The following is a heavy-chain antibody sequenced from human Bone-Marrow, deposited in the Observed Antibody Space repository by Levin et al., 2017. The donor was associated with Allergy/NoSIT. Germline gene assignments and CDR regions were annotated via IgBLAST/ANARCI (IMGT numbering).Heavy chain of an antibody. J-gene: IGHJ4*02. Sequence: PSETLSLTCAASGFTFSSYAMSWVRQAPGKGLEWVSAISGSGGSTYYADSVKGRFTISRDNSKNTLYLQMNSLRAEDTAVYYCAKGLVLHYDFWSGYWGQGTLVTVSS. CDR2: ISGSGGST. CDR3: AKGLVLHYDFWSGY. V-gene: IGHV3-23*01. CDR1: GFTFSSYA. D-gene: IGHD3-3*01.